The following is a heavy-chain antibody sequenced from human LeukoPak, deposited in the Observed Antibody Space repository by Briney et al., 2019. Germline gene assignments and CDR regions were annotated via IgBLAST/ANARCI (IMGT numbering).Heavy chain of an antibody. CDR1: GGSFSGYY. Sequence: SETLSLTCAVYGGSFSGYYWSWIRQPPGKGLEWIGEINHSGSTNYNPSLKSRVTISVDTSKNQFSLKLSSVTAADTAVYHCAREAMYSYGNNFDYWGQGTLVTVSS. J-gene: IGHJ4*02. CDR3: AREAMYSYGNNFDY. D-gene: IGHD5-18*01. CDR2: INHSGST. V-gene: IGHV4-34*01.